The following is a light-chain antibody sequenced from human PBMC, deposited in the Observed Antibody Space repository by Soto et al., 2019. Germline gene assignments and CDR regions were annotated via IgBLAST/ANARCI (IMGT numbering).Light chain of an antibody. CDR2: AAS. J-gene: IGKJ1*01. Sequence: DIQITQSPSSLSASVGDRVTITCRASQDTSRSLGWYQQKPGKAPKLLIYAASTLHSGVPSRFSGSGSGTEFTLTISSLQPEDFATYYCQQLYTYPLTFGQGTKVDIK. CDR3: QQLYTYPLT. CDR1: QDTSRS. V-gene: IGKV1-9*01.